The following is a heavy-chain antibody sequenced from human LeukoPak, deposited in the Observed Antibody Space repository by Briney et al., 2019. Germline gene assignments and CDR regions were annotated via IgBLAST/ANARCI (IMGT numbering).Heavy chain of an antibody. CDR3: TKDIYGVASSSCGMDV. J-gene: IGHJ6*04. CDR2: ISTSGDST. D-gene: IGHD3-3*01. V-gene: IGHV3-43*02. Sequence: GGSLRLSCTSSGFTFDNYAMHWVRQAPGKGLEWVSLISTSGDSTTYADSVKGRFTISRDNSKNSLYLQMNSLRTEDTALYYCTKDIYGVASSSCGMDVWGKGTTVTVS. CDR1: GFTFDNYA.